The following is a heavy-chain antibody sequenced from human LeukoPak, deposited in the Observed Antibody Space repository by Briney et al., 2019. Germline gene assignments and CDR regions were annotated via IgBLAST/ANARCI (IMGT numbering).Heavy chain of an antibody. Sequence: GGSLRLSCAASGFTFSNYWMDWVRQSPGKGLEWVANIKEDGSDKYYVDSVKGRFTISRDNAKNSLYLQMNSLRAEDTAVYYCARGTMASDFWGQGTLVTVSS. CDR3: ARGTMASDF. CDR2: IKEDGSDK. J-gene: IGHJ4*02. V-gene: IGHV3-7*03. CDR1: GFTFSNYW. D-gene: IGHD3-10*01.